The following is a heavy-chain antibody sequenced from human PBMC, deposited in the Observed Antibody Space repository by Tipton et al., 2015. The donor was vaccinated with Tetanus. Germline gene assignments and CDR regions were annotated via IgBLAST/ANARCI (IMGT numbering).Heavy chain of an antibody. CDR3: ARTLRSYYYYYGMDV. J-gene: IGHJ6*02. Sequence: QLVQSGAEVKKPGASVKVSCKASGYTFTSYGISWVRQAPGQGLEWMGWFSAYNGNTNYAQKLQGRVTMTTDTSTSTAYMELRSLRSDDTAVYYCARTLRSYYYYYGMDVWGQGTTVTVSS. CDR1: GYTFTSYG. V-gene: IGHV1-18*01. D-gene: IGHD2-15*01. CDR2: FSAYNGNT.